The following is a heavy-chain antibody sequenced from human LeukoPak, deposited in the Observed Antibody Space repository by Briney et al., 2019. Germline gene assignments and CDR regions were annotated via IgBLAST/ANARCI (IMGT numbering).Heavy chain of an antibody. V-gene: IGHV1-46*01. Sequence: ASAKVSRKASGYTFTSYYMHWVRQAPGQGLEWMGIINPSGGSTSYAQKFQGRVTMTRDMSTSTVYMELSSLRSEDTAVYYCASSSSYYFGFDPWGQGTLVTVSS. J-gene: IGHJ5*02. CDR1: GYTFTSYY. CDR3: ASSSSYYFGFDP. CDR2: INPSGGST. D-gene: IGHD2/OR15-2a*01.